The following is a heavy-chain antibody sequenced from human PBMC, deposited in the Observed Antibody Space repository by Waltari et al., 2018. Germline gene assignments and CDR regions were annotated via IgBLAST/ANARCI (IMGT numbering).Heavy chain of an antibody. CDR2: IYTRGST. D-gene: IGHD2-2*01. CDR1: GGSISSGSYY. Sequence: QVQLQESGPGLVKLSQTLSLTCTVSGGSISSGSYYWSWIRQPAGKGLEWIGRIYTRGSTNYNPSLKSLVTISVDTSKNQFSLKLSSVTAADTAVYYCARAFKSEVPAAMLGVERYNWFDPWGQGTLVTVSS. V-gene: IGHV4-61*02. J-gene: IGHJ5*02. CDR3: ARAFKSEVPAAMLGVERYNWFDP.